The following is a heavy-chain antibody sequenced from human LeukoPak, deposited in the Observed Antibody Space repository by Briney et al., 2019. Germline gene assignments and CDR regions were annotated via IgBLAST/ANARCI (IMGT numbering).Heavy chain of an antibody. D-gene: IGHD1-7*01. Sequence: GGSLRLSCAASGLTFINYRMNWVRQAPGKGLEWVSDISTSGDTIYYADSVKGRSTISRDNAKNSLYLQMNGLRADDTAAYYCARGATDTTRWFDPWGQGTLVTVSS. CDR1: GLTFINYR. CDR3: ARGATDTTRWFDP. J-gene: IGHJ5*02. CDR2: ISTSGDTI. V-gene: IGHV3-48*04.